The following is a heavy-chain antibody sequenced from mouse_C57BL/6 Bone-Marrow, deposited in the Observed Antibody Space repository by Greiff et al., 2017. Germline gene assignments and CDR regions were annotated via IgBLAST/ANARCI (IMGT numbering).Heavy chain of an antibody. CDR3: ASTTVVATDY. V-gene: IGHV1-59*01. CDR1: GYTFTSYW. D-gene: IGHD1-1*01. CDR2: IDPSDSYT. Sequence: QVQLQQPGAELVRPGTSVKLSCKASGYTFTSYWMHWVKQRPGQGLEWIGVIDPSDSYTNYNQKFKGKATLTVDKSSSTAYMQLSSLTSEDSAVYYYASTTVVATDYWGQDTTLTVSS. J-gene: IGHJ2*01.